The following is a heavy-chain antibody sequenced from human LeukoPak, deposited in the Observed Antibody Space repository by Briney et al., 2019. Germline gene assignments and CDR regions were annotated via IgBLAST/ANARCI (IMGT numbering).Heavy chain of an antibody. CDR3: TRGPPTVTTGLRFDY. J-gene: IGHJ4*02. CDR2: IRSKAYGGTT. CDR1: GFTFGDYA. D-gene: IGHD4-17*01. V-gene: IGHV3-49*03. Sequence: GGSLRLSCTASGFTFGDYAMSWFRQAPGKGLEWVGFIRSKAYGGTTEYAASVKGRFTISRDDSKSIAYLRMNSLKTEDTAVYYCTRGPPTVTTGLRFDYWGQGTLVTVSS.